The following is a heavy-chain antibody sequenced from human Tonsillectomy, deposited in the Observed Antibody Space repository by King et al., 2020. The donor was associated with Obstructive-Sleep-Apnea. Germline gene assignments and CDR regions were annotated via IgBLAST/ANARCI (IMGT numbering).Heavy chain of an antibody. CDR1: GGTFSSHV. J-gene: IGHJ4*02. Sequence: QVQLVQSGAEVKKPGSSVKVSCKASGGTFSSHVFSWVRQAPGQGLEWMAGTIPIFGRTNYAQKFQGRGTIPADEFTSTTSMELRSLRFEDTAVYYCATYYYYDSSGYHPIDSWGQGSLVTVSS. CDR3: ATYYYYDSSGYHPIDS. D-gene: IGHD3-22*01. CDR2: TIPIFGRT. V-gene: IGHV1-69*01.